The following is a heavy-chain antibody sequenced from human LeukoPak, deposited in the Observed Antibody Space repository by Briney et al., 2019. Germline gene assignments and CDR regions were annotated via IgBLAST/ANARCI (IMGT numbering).Heavy chain of an antibody. CDR3: APLLIVVVPAAIFGY. D-gene: IGHD2-2*01. Sequence: SGGSLRLSCAASGFTFSSYGMHWVRQAPGKGLEWVAFIRYDGSNKYYADSVKGRFTISRDNSKNTLYLQMNSLRAEDTAVYYCAPLLIVVVPAAIFGYWGQGTLVTVSS. CDR1: GFTFSSYG. CDR2: IRYDGSNK. V-gene: IGHV3-30*02. J-gene: IGHJ4*02.